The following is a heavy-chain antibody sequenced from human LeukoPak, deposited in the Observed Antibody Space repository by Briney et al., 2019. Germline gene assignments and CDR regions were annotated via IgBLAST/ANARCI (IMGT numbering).Heavy chain of an antibody. J-gene: IGHJ4*02. D-gene: IGHD3-10*01. CDR3: ARTYGSGSFDY. CDR2: INEDGSEK. V-gene: IGHV3-7*05. CDR1: GFTFSGYW. Sequence: GGSQRLSCAASGFTFSGYWMSWVRQAPGRGLEWVANINEDGSEKYYVDSVKGRFTISRDNAENTLDLQMNSLRAEDTAVYYCARTYGSGSFDYWGQGTLVTISS.